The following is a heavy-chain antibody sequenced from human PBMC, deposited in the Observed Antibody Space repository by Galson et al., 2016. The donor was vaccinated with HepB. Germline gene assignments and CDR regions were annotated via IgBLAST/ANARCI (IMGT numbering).Heavy chain of an antibody. CDR3: AKDARGAGYYYYGMDV. J-gene: IGHJ6*02. CDR2: IKYDGSDK. Sequence: SLRLSCAASGFTFETYWMSWVRQAPGKGLEWVANIKYDGSDKYYVDSVKGRFTISRDNARNSLYLQMSSLRAEDTALYYCAKDARGAGYYYYGMDVWGQGTTVTVSS. V-gene: IGHV3-7*03. D-gene: IGHD3-10*01. CDR1: GFTFETYW.